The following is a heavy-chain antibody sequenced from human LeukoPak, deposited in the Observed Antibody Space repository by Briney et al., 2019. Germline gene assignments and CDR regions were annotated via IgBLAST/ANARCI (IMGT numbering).Heavy chain of an antibody. CDR2: IIPIFGTA. CDR1: GYTFTSYG. CDR3: ARERDSSGYPDY. J-gene: IGHJ4*02. D-gene: IGHD3-22*01. Sequence: GASVKVSCKASGYTFTSYGISWVRQAPGQGLEWMGGIIPIFGTANYAQKFQGRVTITADESTSTAYMELSSLRSEDTAVYYCARERDSSGYPDYWGQGTLVTVSS. V-gene: IGHV1-69*13.